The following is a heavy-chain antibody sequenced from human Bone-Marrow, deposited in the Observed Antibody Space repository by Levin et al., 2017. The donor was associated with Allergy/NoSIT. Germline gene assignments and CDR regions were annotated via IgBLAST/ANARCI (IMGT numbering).Heavy chain of an antibody. J-gene: IGHJ4*02. CDR3: AKQCHYRTSREYYDFWSGYYTGIGVGVFHYDSSGYFYLDY. D-gene: IGHD3-3*01. Sequence: GGSLRLSCAASGFTFSSYAMSWVRQAPGKGLEWVSAISGSGGSTYYADSVKGRFTISRDNSKNTLYLQMNSLRAEDTAVYYCAKQCHYRTSREYYDFWSGYYTGIGVGVFHYDSSGYFYLDYWGQGTLVTVSS. CDR2: ISGSGGST. V-gene: IGHV3-23*01. CDR1: GFTFSSYA.